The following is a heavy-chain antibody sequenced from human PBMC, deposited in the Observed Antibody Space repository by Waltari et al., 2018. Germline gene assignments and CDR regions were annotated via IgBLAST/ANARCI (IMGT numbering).Heavy chain of an antibody. CDR1: GGSFSGYY. CDR2: INHSGST. CDR3: ARGYCSSTSCYPGGY. D-gene: IGHD2-2*01. Sequence: QVQLQQWGAGLLKPSETLSLTCAVYGGSFSGYYWSWIRQPPGKGLEWIGEINHSGSTNYNPSLKSRVTISVDTSKNQFSLKLSSVTAADTAVYYCARGYCSSTSCYPGGYWGQGTLVTVSS. J-gene: IGHJ4*02. V-gene: IGHV4-34*01.